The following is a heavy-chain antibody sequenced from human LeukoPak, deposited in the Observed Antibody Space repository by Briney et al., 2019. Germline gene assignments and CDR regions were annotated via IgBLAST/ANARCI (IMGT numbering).Heavy chain of an antibody. V-gene: IGHV3-53*01. D-gene: IGHD3-10*01. Sequence: GGSLRLSCAASGFTVSSNYMSWVRQAPGKGLEWVSVIYSGGSTYYADSGKGRFTISRDNSKNTLYLQMNSLRAEDTAVYYCARDHNYYGSGSYYLHWGQGTLVTVSS. J-gene: IGHJ4*02. CDR3: ARDHNYYGSGSYYLH. CDR1: GFTVSSNY. CDR2: IYSGGST.